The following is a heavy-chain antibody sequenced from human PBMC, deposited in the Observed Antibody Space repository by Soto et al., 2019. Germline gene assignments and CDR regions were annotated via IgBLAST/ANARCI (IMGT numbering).Heavy chain of an antibody. J-gene: IGHJ4*02. CDR3: AKGRGYCSSTSCYVGCDY. D-gene: IGHD2-2*01. CDR2: ISGSGGST. CDR1: GFTFSSYA. Sequence: EVQLLESGGGLVQPGGSLRLSCAASGFTFSSYAMSWVRQAPGKGLEWVSAISGSGGSTYYADSVKGRFTISRDNSKNTLYLQMNSLRAEDTSVYYCAKGRGYCSSTSCYVGCDYWGQGTLVTVSS. V-gene: IGHV3-23*01.